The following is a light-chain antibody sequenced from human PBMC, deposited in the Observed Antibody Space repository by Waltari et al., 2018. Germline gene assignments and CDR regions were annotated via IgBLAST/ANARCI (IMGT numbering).Light chain of an antibody. J-gene: IGLJ2*01. CDR3: SSQTLDGVVL. V-gene: IGLV2-14*03. CDR1: HSAVAASDS. Sequence: QSALTQPASAAGSPGQSITISCGGIHSAVAASDSVSWYQHHPGEAPQVIIYDVTNRPSGVSDRFSASKSANRAFLTISGLQPDDEGDYYCSSQTLDGVVLFGGGTKFTVL. CDR2: DVT.